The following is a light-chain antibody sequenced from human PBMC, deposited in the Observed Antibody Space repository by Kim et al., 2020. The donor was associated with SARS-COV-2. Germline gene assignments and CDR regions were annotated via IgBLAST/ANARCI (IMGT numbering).Light chain of an antibody. V-gene: IGKV1-39*01. Sequence: SASVGDRVTITCRASQGIRNSLNWYQQKPGKAPKLLIYFASSLRSGVPSRFSGSGSGTDFTLTISSLQPEDFATYYCQQSYTTWSFGQGTRLEIK. J-gene: IGKJ5*01. CDR3: QQSYTTWS. CDR1: QGIRNS. CDR2: FAS.